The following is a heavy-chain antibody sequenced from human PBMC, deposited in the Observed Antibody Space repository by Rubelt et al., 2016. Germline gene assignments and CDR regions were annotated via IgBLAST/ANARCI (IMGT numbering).Heavy chain of an antibody. CDR2: ISAYNGNT. J-gene: IGHJ2*01. D-gene: IGHD6-6*01. Sequence: QVQLVQSGAEVKKPGASVKVSCKASGYTFTSYGISWVRQAPGQGLEWMGWISAYNGNTNYAQKLQGRVPMTTESSTSTAYRERGSLRSDDTAVYYGARDRIRIAARQGWYFDLWGRGTLVTVSS. CDR3: ARDRIRIAARQGWYFDL. V-gene: IGHV1-18*01. CDR1: GYTFTSYG.